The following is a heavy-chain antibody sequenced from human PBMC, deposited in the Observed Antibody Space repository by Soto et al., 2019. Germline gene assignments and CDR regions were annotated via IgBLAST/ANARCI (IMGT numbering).Heavy chain of an antibody. Sequence: QLQLQESGPGLVNASETLSLTCTVSGGSISAYHWSWVRQSPGKGLEWIGYFYDSGTTDYNTALKSRVTISGDTSKSIFSLNLRSVTAADTAAYCCARGFGGLGPSFLGMDVWGQGTTVIVSS. CDR3: ARGFGGLGPSFLGMDV. D-gene: IGHD3-10*01. J-gene: IGHJ6*02. CDR1: GGSISAYH. CDR2: FYDSGTT. V-gene: IGHV4-59*01.